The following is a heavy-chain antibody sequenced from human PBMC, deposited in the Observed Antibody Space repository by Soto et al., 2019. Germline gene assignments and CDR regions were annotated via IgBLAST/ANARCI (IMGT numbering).Heavy chain of an antibody. J-gene: IGHJ4*02. D-gene: IGHD1-26*01. CDR2: INPNSGDT. V-gene: IGHV1-2*02. Sequence: ASVKVSCKASGYTFTGYRMHWVRQAPGKGLEWMGWINPNSGDTNLAEKFQGRVTLTRDTSITTAYLELSRLTSDDTAVYYCAGLVGSLWGKGTLVTVSS. CDR1: GYTFTGYR. CDR3: AGLVGSL.